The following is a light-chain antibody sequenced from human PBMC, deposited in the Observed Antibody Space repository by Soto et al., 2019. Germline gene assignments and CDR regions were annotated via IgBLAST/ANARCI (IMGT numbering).Light chain of an antibody. CDR2: GNN. CDR1: SSNLGAGYD. Sequence: QSVLTQAPSVSGAPGQRFTISCTGSSSNLGAGYDVQWYQQLPGTAPKLLIFGNNNRPSGVPDRFSGSKSGASASLAITGLQAEDEADYYFQSFDRTLGVVFVGGTKLTVL. J-gene: IGLJ2*01. V-gene: IGLV1-40*01. CDR3: QSFDRTLGVV.